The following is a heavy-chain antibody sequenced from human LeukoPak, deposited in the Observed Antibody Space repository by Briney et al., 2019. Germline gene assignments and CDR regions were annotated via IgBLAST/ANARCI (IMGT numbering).Heavy chain of an antibody. D-gene: IGHD3-10*01. CDR3: AREPLNYYGSGSPHFDY. V-gene: IGHV3-9*01. Sequence: GRSLRLSCAASGFTFDDYAMHWVRQAPGKGLEWVSGISWNSGSIGYADSVKGRFTISRDNAKNSLYLQMNSLRAEDTAVYYCAREPLNYYGSGSPHFDYWGQGTLVTVSS. CDR1: GFTFDDYA. CDR2: ISWNSGSI. J-gene: IGHJ4*02.